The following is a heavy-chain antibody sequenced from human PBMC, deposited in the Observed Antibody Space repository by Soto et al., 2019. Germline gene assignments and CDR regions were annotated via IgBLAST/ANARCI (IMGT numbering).Heavy chain of an antibody. V-gene: IGHV3-48*01. Sequence: EVQLVESGGGLVQPGGSLRLSCAASGFTFSSYSMNWVRQAPGKGLEWVSYISSSSSTIYYADSVKGRFTISRDNSTNSLYLQLNSLRACDTAVDYCAREAGDIVAARLNWFDPWGQGTLVTVSS. CDR2: ISSSSSTI. D-gene: IGHD5-12*01. CDR1: GFTFSSYS. J-gene: IGHJ5*02. CDR3: AREAGDIVAARLNWFDP.